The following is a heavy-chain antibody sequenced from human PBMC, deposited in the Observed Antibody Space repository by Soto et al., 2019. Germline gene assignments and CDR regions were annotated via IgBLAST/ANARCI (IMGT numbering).Heavy chain of an antibody. Sequence: SETLSLTCTVSGGSISSGDYYWSWIRQPPGKGLEWIGYIYYSGSTYYNPSLKSRVTISVDTSKNQFSLKLSSVTAADTAVYYCARDFTGYVNYGMDVWGQGTTVTRLL. CDR1: GGSISSGDYY. J-gene: IGHJ6*02. D-gene: IGHD5-12*01. V-gene: IGHV4-30-4*01. CDR3: ARDFTGYVNYGMDV. CDR2: IYYSGST.